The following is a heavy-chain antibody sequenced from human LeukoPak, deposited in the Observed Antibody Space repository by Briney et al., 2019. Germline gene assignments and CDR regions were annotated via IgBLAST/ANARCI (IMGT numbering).Heavy chain of an antibody. D-gene: IGHD3-10*01. Sequence: SETLSLTCTVSGGSISSYYWSWIRQPPGKGLEWIGYIYYSGSTNYNPSLKSRVTISVDTSKNQFSLKLSSVTAADTAVYYCARVGGFGAIYDAFDIWGQGTMVTVSS. J-gene: IGHJ3*02. CDR1: GGSISSYY. CDR3: ARVGGFGAIYDAFDI. CDR2: IYYSGST. V-gene: IGHV4-59*01.